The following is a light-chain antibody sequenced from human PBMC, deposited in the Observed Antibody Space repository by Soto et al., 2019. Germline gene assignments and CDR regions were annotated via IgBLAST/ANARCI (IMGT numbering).Light chain of an antibody. CDR2: DVS. CDR1: SSDVGGYNY. Sequence: SALTQPASVSGSPGQSITISCTGTSSDVGGYNYVSWYQQHPGKAPKFMIYDVSNRPSGVSNRFSGSKSGNTASLTISGLQAEDEADYYCCSYTTSNTRQIVFGTGTRPPS. V-gene: IGLV2-14*01. J-gene: IGLJ1*01. CDR3: CSYTTSNTRQIV.